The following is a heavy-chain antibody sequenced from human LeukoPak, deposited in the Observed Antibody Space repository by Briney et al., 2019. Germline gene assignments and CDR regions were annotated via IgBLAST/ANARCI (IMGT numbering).Heavy chain of an antibody. D-gene: IGHD3-22*01. CDR3: ARQSPSVNYYDSSGYYYDRFDY. Sequence: SETLSLXCTVSGGSISTSSHYWGWIRQPPGKGLEWIGSIQYSGNTYYNPSLKSRVTISADTSKNQFSLKLSSVTAAATAVYYCARQSPSVNYYDSSGYYYDRFDYWGQGTLVTVSS. J-gene: IGHJ4*02. CDR1: GGSISTSSHY. CDR2: IQYSGNT. V-gene: IGHV4-39*01.